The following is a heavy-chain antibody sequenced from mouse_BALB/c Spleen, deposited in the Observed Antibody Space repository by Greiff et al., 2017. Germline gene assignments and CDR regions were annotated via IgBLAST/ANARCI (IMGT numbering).Heavy chain of an antibody. V-gene: IGHV5-6*01. CDR3: ARPGGPIYYDYDGAY. CDR1: GFTFSSYG. D-gene: IGHD2-4*01. Sequence: EVKLVESGGDLVKPGGSLKLSCAASGFTFSSYGMSWVRQTPDKRLEWVATISSGGSYTYYPDSVKGRFTISRDNAKNTLYLQMSSLKSEDTAMYYCARPGGPIYYDYDGAYWGQGTLVTVSA. J-gene: IGHJ3*01. CDR2: ISSGGSYT.